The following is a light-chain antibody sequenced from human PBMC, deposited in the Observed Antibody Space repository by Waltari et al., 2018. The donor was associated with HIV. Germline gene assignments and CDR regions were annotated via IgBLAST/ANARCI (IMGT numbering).Light chain of an antibody. J-gene: IGLJ1*01. V-gene: IGLV2-8*01. CDR3: NSYAGNNKGV. CDR1: SSDVGGYNY. CDR2: DVT. Sequence: QSALTQPPSASGSPGQSVTITCPGPSSDVGGYNYVSWYQQHPGKAPKLLIYDVTKRPSGVPDRFSGSKSGNTASLTVSGLQAEDEADYYCNSYAGNNKGVFGTGTKVTVL.